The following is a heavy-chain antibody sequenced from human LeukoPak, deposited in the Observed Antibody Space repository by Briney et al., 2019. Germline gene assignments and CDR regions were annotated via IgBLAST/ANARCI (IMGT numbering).Heavy chain of an antibody. D-gene: IGHD5-18*01. CDR2: ISSSSSYI. J-gene: IGHJ4*02. CDR3: ARDRSIYGPDY. CDR1: GFTFSSYS. V-gene: IGHV3-21*01. Sequence: NSGGSLRLSCAASGFTFSSYSMNWVRQAPGKGLEWVSSISSSSSYIYYADSVKGRFTISRDNSKNTLYLQMNSLRAEDTAVYYCARDRSIYGPDYWGQGTLVTVSS.